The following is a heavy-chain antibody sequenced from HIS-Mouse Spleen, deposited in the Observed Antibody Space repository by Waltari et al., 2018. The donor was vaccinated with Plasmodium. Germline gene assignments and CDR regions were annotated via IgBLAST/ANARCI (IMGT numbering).Heavy chain of an antibody. V-gene: IGHV1-2*02. CDR2: INPNSGGT. Sequence: QVQLVQSGAEVKKPGASVKVSCKASGYTFTGYYMHWVRPAPGQGLEGMGWINPNSGGTNYAQKFQGRVTMTRDTSISTAYMELSRLRSDDTAVYYCARVLGYKAAAGTFVEYFQHWGQGTLVTVSS. D-gene: IGHD6-13*01. CDR1: GYTFTGYY. CDR3: ARVLGYKAAAGTFVEYFQH. J-gene: IGHJ1*01.